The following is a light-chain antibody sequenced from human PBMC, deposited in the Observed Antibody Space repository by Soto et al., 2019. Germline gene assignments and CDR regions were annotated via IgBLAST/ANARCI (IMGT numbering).Light chain of an antibody. J-gene: IGKJ1*01. CDR2: GAS. CDR3: QHYGDSHRA. V-gene: IGKV3-20*01. CDR1: QSVSSNS. Sequence: EIVLTQSPGTLSFSPGETATLSCRASQSVSSNSLAWYQQKTGQAPRLLIYGASSRATGIPDRFSGSGSGTDFTLTIRRLEPEDFAVYYCQHYGDSHRAFGQGTKVDIK.